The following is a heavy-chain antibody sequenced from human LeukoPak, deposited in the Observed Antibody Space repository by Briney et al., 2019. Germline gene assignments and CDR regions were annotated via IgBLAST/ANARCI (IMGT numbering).Heavy chain of an antibody. V-gene: IGHV5-51*01. CDR1: GYSFTTYW. D-gene: IGHD5-12*01. CDR2: IYPGDSDT. J-gene: IGHJ4*02. CDR3: ARSSRGDRGSNFDY. Sequence: GESLKISCKGSGYSFTTYWIGWVRQMPGKGLECLGIIYPGDSDTRYSPSFQGQVTVSADKSISTAYLQWSSLKASDTAMYYCARSSRGDRGSNFDYWGQGTLVTVSS.